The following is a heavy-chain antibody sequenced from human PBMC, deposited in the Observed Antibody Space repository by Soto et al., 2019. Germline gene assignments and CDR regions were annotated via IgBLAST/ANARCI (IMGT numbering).Heavy chain of an antibody. CDR1: GGSISSSSYY. Sequence: PSETLSLTCTVSGGSISSSSYYWGWIRQPPGKGLEWIGSIYYSGSTYYNPSLKSRVTISVDTSKNQFSLKLSSVTAADTAVYYCARQYARSRVVWGSYRSPTDYWGQGTLVTVSS. D-gene: IGHD3-16*02. CDR3: ARQYARSRVVWGSYRSPTDY. V-gene: IGHV4-39*01. CDR2: IYYSGST. J-gene: IGHJ4*02.